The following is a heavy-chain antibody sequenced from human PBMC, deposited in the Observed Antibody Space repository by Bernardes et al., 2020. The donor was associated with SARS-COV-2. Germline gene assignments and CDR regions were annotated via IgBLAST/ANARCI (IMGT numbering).Heavy chain of an antibody. J-gene: IGHJ6*02. CDR3: ATAPAICGSYSLQLRSGIEPCYYYGMDV. Sequence: ASVKASCKVSGYTLTELSMHWVRQAPGKGLEWMGGFDPEDGETIYAQKFQGRVTMTEDTSTDTAYMELSSLRSEDTAVYYCATAPAICGSYSLQLRSGIEPCYYYGMDVWGQGTTVTVSS. V-gene: IGHV1-24*01. CDR1: GYTLTELS. CDR2: FDPEDGET. D-gene: IGHD1-26*01.